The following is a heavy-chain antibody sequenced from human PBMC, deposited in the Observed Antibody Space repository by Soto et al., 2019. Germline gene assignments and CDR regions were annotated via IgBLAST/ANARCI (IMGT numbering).Heavy chain of an antibody. CDR2: LYHTRST. CDR1: GDSISSYN. V-gene: IGHV4-59*08. D-gene: IGHD2-21*02. Sequence: PSETLSLTCTVSGDSISSYNWNWIRQSPGKGLQWIGYLYHTRSTYYNPSLKSRVTISVDTSKNQFSLKLSSVTAADTAVYYCAGHGLLGLTRANNYYGMDVWGQGTTVTVSS. CDR3: AGHGLLGLTRANNYYGMDV. J-gene: IGHJ6*02.